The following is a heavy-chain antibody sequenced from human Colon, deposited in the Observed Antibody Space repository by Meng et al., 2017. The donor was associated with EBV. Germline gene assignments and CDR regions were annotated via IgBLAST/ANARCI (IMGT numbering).Heavy chain of an antibody. V-gene: IGHV4-4*02. J-gene: IGHJ4*02. CDR2: IVDTGGT. CDR3: ERGKQDAGELLAY. CDR1: GVTICINIR. Sequence: GPGQLSVALSLTCGCAGVTICINIRCSWGRHPPGEGLEWIVEIVDTGGTTYHPSLNSRISISLDKSKNNFSLKVNSVTAADTAVYYCERGKQDAGELLAYWGQGALVTVSS. D-gene: IGHD1-26*01.